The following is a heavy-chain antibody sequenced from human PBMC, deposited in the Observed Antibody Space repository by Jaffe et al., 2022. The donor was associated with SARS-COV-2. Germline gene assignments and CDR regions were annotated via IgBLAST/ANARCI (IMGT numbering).Heavy chain of an antibody. V-gene: IGHV4-34*01. CDR2: INHSGST. D-gene: IGHD5-18*01. CDR1: GGSFSGYY. Sequence: QVQLQQWGAGLLKPSETLSLTCAVYGGSFSGYYWSWIRQPPGKGLEWIGEINHSGSTNYNPSLKSRVTISVDTSKNQFSLKLSSVTAADTAVYYCARGPRGYSYGDDAFDIWGQGTMVTVSS. J-gene: IGHJ3*02. CDR3: ARGPRGYSYGDDAFDI.